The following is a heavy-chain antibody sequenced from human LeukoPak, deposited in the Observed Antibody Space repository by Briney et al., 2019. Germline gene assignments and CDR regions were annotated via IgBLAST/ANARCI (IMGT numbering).Heavy chain of an antibody. CDR1: GFDFSTYA. V-gene: IGHV3-23*01. CDR2: IGGGDT. J-gene: IGHJ4*02. CDR3: AKDGQSFNSMWDYLDS. D-gene: IGHD1-26*01. Sequence: PGGSLRLSCVASGFDFSTYAISWVRQAPGKGLEWVSGIGGGDTHYADSVKGRFTISRDNSKTTLELQMSSLQAEDTAVYYCAKDGQSFNSMWDYLDSWGRGTLVTVSP.